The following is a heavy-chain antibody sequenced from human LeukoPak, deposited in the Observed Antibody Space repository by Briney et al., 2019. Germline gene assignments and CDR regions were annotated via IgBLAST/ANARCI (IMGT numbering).Heavy chain of an antibody. CDR1: GFTFSSYG. Sequence: GGSLRLSCAASGFTFSSYGMHRVRQAPGKGLEWVAVISYDGSNKYYADSVKGRFTISRDNSKNTLYLQMNSLRAEDTAVYYCAKDPRHFVVVTAIQGFDYWGQGTLVTVSS. J-gene: IGHJ4*02. D-gene: IGHD2-21*02. V-gene: IGHV3-30*18. CDR3: AKDPRHFVVVTAIQGFDY. CDR2: ISYDGSNK.